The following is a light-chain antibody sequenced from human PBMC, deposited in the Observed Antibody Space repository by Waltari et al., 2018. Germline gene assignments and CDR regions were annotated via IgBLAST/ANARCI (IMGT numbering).Light chain of an antibody. Sequence: DIQLTQSPSFLSASVGDRVTITCRASQGISSFLDWYQQKPGKAPKLLIYGASTLQSGVPSRFSGSGSGTEFTLTINSLQPEDFATYYCQQVNSFPLTFGGGTKVEIK. CDR3: QQVNSFPLT. CDR2: GAS. V-gene: IGKV1-9*01. CDR1: QGISSF. J-gene: IGKJ4*01.